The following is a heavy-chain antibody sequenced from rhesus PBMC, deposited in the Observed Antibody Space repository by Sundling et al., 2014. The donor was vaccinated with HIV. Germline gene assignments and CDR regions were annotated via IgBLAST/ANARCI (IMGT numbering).Heavy chain of an antibody. D-gene: IGHD1-1-1*01. CDR2: ISDTSGNT. V-gene: IGHV4-165*01. Sequence: QLQLQESGPGLVKPSETLSLTCAVSGGSVSCYYWNWIRQPPGKGLEWIGYISDTSGNTDYNPSLKSRVSISTDTSKNQFSLKLSSVTAADTAVYYCGRDLAGSLDYWGQGVVVTVSS. J-gene: IGHJ4*01. CDR1: GGSVSCYY. CDR3: GRDLAGSLDY.